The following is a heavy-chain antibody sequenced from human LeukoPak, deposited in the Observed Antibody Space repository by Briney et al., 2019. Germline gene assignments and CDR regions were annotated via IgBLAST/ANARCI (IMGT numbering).Heavy chain of an antibody. CDR2: IKQDGSEK. V-gene: IGHV3-7*01. CDR3: ARYSNQDYYYYGMDV. CDR1: GFTFSSYW. Sequence: GGSLRLSCAASGFTFSSYWMSWVRQAPGKGLEWVANIKQDGSEKYYVDSVKGRFTISRDNAKNSLYLQMNSLRAEDTAVYYCARYSNQDYYYYGMDVWGQGTTVTVSS. D-gene: IGHD4-11*01. J-gene: IGHJ6*02.